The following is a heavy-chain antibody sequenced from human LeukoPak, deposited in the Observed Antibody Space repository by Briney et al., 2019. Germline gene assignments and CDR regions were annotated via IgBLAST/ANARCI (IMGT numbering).Heavy chain of an antibody. V-gene: IGHV4-39*07. CDR2: IYYSGST. Sequence: SETLSLTCTVSGGSISSSSYYWGWIRQPPGKGLEWIGSIYYSGSTYYNPSLKSRVTISVDTSKNQFSLKLSSVTAADTAVYYCARGVGGWYYFDYWGQGTLVTVSS. J-gene: IGHJ4*02. CDR3: ARGVGGWYYFDY. CDR1: GGSISSSSYY. D-gene: IGHD6-19*01.